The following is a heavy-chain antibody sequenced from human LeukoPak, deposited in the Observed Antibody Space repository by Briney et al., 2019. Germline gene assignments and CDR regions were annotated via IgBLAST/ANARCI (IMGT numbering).Heavy chain of an antibody. Sequence: SETLSLTCTVSGYSISSGYYWGWIRQSPGKGLEWIGSIYNSGSTYYNPSLKSRVTISIDTSKNQFSLKLSSVTAADTAVYYCAREYRSSWYLNWFDPWGQGTLVTVSS. J-gene: IGHJ5*02. CDR1: GYSISSGYY. V-gene: IGHV4-38-2*02. CDR3: AREYRSSWYLNWFDP. CDR2: IYNSGST. D-gene: IGHD6-13*01.